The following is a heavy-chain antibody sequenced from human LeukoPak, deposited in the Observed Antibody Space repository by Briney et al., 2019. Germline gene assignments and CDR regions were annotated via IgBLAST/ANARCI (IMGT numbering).Heavy chain of an antibody. V-gene: IGHV1-8*01. CDR1: GYTFTSYD. Sequence: GGSLKVSCKASGYTFTSYDINWVRQATGQGLEWMGWMNPNSGNTGYAQKFKGRVTMTRNTSISTAYMEMSSLRPEDTAVYSLAKGPPPQYCSGGSCYAAYWGQGTLVTVSS. CDR2: MNPNSGNT. J-gene: IGHJ4*02. CDR3: AKGPPPQYCSGGSCYAAY. D-gene: IGHD2-15*01.